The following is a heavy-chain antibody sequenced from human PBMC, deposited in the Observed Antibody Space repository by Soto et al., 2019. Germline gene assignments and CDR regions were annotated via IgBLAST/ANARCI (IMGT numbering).Heavy chain of an antibody. CDR3: ARYYYVSGSYYYNWFDP. D-gene: IGHD3-10*01. V-gene: IGHV3-11*01. CDR1: GFTFSDYY. CDR2: ISSSGSTI. Sequence: GGSLRLSCAASGFTFSDYYMSWIRQAPGKGLEWVSYISSSGSTIYYADSVKGRFTISRDNAKNSLYLQMNSLRAEDTAVYYCARYYYVSGSYYYNWFDPWGQGTLVTVSS. J-gene: IGHJ5*02.